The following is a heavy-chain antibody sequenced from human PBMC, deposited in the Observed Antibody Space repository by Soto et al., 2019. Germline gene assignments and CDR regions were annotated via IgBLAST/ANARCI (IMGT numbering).Heavy chain of an antibody. Sequence: RASVKVSCKASGYTFTSYDINWVRQATGQGLEWMGWMNPNSGNTGYAQKFQGRVTMTRNTSISTAYMELSSLRSEDTAVYYCARSGQVGNWFDPWGQGTLVTVSS. CDR2: MNPNSGNT. J-gene: IGHJ5*02. V-gene: IGHV1-8*01. CDR1: GYTFTSYD. CDR3: ARSGQVGNWFDP. D-gene: IGHD3-3*01.